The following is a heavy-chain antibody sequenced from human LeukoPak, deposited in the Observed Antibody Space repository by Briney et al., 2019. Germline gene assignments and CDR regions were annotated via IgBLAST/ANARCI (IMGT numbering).Heavy chain of an antibody. V-gene: IGHV3-21*01. J-gene: IGHJ6*03. CDR3: ARDPYSGAYGDTYYYYMDV. CDR2: ITSSSSYT. CDR1: GFTFRTSG. D-gene: IGHD1-26*01. Sequence: PGGSLRLSCAASGFTFRTSGMNWVRQAPGKGLEWVSSITSSSSYTFYADSVKGRFTISRDNARNSLYLQMNSLRAEDTAVYYCARDPYSGAYGDTYYYYMDVWGKGTTVTISS.